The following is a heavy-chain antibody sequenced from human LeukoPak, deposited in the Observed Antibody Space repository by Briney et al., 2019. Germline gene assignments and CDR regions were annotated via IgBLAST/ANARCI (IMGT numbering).Heavy chain of an antibody. CDR3: ATMVQGVYTYFGS. CDR1: GGSISNYY. J-gene: IGHJ4*02. V-gene: IGHV4-59*01. Sequence: SETLSLTCTVSGGSISNYYWSWIRQPPGKGLEWIGYIYYSGSTNYNPSLKSRVTMSLDTSKNQLSLKLSSVTAADTAVYYCATMVQGVYTYFGSWGQGNLVAVSS. CDR2: IYYSGST. D-gene: IGHD3-10*01.